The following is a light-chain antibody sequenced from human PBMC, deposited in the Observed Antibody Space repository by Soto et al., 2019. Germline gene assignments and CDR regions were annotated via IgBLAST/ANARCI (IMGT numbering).Light chain of an antibody. CDR3: QKYNXH. Sequence: DMQMTQSPSTLSASVGDRVTITCRASQSINTRLAWYQQKPGKAPKLLIYGASSLESGVPSRFSGSGSGTEFTLTISSLQPDDFATYYCQKYNXHFGQGNK. CDR2: GAS. J-gene: IGKJ2*01. CDR1: QSINTR. V-gene: IGKV1-5*01.